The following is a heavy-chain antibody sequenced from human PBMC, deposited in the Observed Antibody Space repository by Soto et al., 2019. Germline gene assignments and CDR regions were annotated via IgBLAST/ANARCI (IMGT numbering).Heavy chain of an antibody. V-gene: IGHV1-69*06. D-gene: IGHD6-25*01. CDR1: GGSFNSFS. J-gene: IGHJ5*02. CDR2: IIPMSGRP. CDR3: KRSGRESANWFDP. Sequence: QVQLVQSGAEVKTPGSSVKVSCKSSGGSFNSFSIDWVRQAPGQGLEWMGGIIPMSGRPNYAQRFQGRVTFSADKSTNAVYMEVNRLTYEDTAVYYCKRSGRESANWFDPWGQGTLVTVSS.